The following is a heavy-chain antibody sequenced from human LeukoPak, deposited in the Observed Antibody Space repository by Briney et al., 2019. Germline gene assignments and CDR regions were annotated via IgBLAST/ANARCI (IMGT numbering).Heavy chain of an antibody. CDR3: ARDLPGITIFGAFEY. Sequence: QAGGSLRLSCAASGFTFSSYAMHWVRQAPGKGLEWVAIISYDGSNKYYAESVKGRFTISRDNSKNTLYLQMNSLRAEDTAVYYCARDLPGITIFGAFEYRGQGTLVTVSS. D-gene: IGHD3-3*01. J-gene: IGHJ4*02. V-gene: IGHV3-30*04. CDR1: GFTFSSYA. CDR2: ISYDGSNK.